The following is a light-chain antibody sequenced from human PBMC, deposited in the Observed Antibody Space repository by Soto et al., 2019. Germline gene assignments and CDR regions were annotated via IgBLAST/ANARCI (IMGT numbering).Light chain of an antibody. V-gene: IGKV1-8*01. J-gene: IGKJ1*01. CDR3: QQYYSYQT. CDR2: AAS. CDR1: QDISSY. Sequence: AIRMTQSPSSLSASTGDRVTITCRASQDISSYLAWYQQKPGKAPKLLIYAASTLQSGVPSRFSGSGSGTDFTLTISCMQYEDFATYYCQQYYSYQTFGQGTKVDSK.